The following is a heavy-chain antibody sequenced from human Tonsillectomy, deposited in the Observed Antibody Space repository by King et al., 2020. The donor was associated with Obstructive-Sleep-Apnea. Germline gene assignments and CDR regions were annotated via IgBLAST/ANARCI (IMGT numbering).Heavy chain of an antibody. Sequence: VQLVESGAEVKKPGESLKISCKGSGYSFTSYWIGWVRQMPGKGLEWMGIINPGDSDTRYSPSFQGQVTISADKSISTAYLQGSSLKASDTAMYYCARQPLEVGATTGFDYWGQGTLVTVSS. CDR2: INPGDSDT. J-gene: IGHJ4*02. V-gene: IGHV5-51*01. CDR3: ARQPLEVGATTGFDY. CDR1: GYSFTSYW. D-gene: IGHD1-26*01.